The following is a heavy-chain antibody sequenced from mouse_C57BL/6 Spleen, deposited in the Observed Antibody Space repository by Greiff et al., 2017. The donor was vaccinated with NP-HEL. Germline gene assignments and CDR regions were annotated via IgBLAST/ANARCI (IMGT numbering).Heavy chain of an antibody. CDR3: ARRFITTVLATRYFDY. CDR2: IYPRSGNT. D-gene: IGHD1-1*01. CDR1: GYTFTSYG. J-gene: IGHJ2*01. Sequence: VMLVESGAELARPGASVKLSCKASGYTFTSYGISWVKQRTGQGLEWIGEIYPRSGNTYYNEKFKGKATLTADKSSSTAYMELRSLTSEDSAVYFCARRFITTVLATRYFDYWGQGTTLTVSS. V-gene: IGHV1-81*01.